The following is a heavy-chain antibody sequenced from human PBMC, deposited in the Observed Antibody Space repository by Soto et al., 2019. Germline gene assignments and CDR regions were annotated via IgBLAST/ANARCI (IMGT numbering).Heavy chain of an antibody. CDR1: GYSFIDYY. V-gene: IGHV1-2*07. J-gene: IGHJ4*02. Sequence: QVQLVQSGAEVKKPGASVKVSCEASGYSFIDYYMHWVRQAPGQGFEWMGRISPKSGGTNYAHKFAGRVTMTWDTSLNTAYMELSSLISEDTAVYYCARPPGYISDWYYFDLWGQGTLVTVSS. CDR3: ARPPGYISDWYYFDL. D-gene: IGHD3-9*01. CDR2: ISPKSGGT.